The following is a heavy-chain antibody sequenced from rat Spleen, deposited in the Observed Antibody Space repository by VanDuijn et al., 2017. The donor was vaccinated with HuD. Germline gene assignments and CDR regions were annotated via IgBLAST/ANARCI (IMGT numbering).Heavy chain of an antibody. J-gene: IGHJ2*01. V-gene: IGHV5-29*01. CDR2: ISYDGSST. D-gene: IGHD1-9*01. CDR1: GFTFSDYY. CDR3: ARRHYGYTDYFDY. Sequence: EVQVVESGGGLVQPGRSLKLSCAASGFTFSDYYMAWVRQAPTKGLEWVATISYDGSSTYYPDSLKGRFTISRDNAKSTLYLQMNSLRSEDTATYYGARRHYGYTDYFDYWGQGVMVTVSS.